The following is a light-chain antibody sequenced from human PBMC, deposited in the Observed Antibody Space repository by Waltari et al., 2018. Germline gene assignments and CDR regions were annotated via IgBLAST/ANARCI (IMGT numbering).Light chain of an antibody. CDR3: GSYTTRATHV. J-gene: IGLJ1*01. CDR2: DAN. Sequence: QSALTQPASVSGSPGQSITISCTGTSSDVGGYNYVSWYQQHPGTTPKLIIFDANRRPSGVSHRFSGSKSGNTASLTISGLQAEDEADYYCGSYTTRATHVFGIGTKVTVL. CDR1: SSDVGGYNY. V-gene: IGLV2-14*03.